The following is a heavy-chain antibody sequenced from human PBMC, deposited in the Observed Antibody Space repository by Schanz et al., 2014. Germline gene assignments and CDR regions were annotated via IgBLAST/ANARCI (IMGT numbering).Heavy chain of an antibody. CDR2: ISPYNGNT. D-gene: IGHD5-12*01. CDR3: ARGPTLYSGYDYVDY. CDR1: GYTFTSYG. V-gene: IGHV1-18*01. J-gene: IGHJ4*02. Sequence: QVQVEQSGPEVKKPGASVKVSCKASGYTFTSYGISWVRQAPGQGLEWMGWISPYNGNTNYAQKLQGRVTMTADTATSTAYMDLRSLRSDDTAVYYCARGPTLYSGYDYVDYWGPGTLVTVSS.